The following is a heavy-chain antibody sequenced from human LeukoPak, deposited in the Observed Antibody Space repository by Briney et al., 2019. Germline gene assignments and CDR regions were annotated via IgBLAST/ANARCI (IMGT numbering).Heavy chain of an antibody. CDR2: IFYSGST. CDR3: ARLSTVTTSFDY. D-gene: IGHD4-17*01. Sequence: SETLSLTCTVSGGSISTSNYYWGWIRQPPGKGLEWIGNIFYSGSTYYSPSLRSRVTISLDTSRNQFSLKLNSVTAADTAVYYCARLSTVTTSFDYWGQGTLVTVSS. CDR1: GGSISTSNYY. J-gene: IGHJ4*02. V-gene: IGHV4-39*07.